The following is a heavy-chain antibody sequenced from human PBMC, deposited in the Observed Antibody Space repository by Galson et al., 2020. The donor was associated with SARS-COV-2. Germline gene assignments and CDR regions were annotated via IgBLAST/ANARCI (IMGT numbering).Heavy chain of an antibody. CDR2: FDPENGET. J-gene: IGHJ5*02. D-gene: IGHD5-18*01. CDR1: GYTLTELS. CDR3: ATTTAMAKRNWFDP. Sequence: ASVKVSCKVSGYTLTELSMHWVRQAPGKGLERMGGFDPENGETIYAQKFQGRVTMTEDTSTDTAYMELTSLRSEDTAVYYCATTTAMAKRNWFDPWGQGTLVTVSS. V-gene: IGHV1-24*01.